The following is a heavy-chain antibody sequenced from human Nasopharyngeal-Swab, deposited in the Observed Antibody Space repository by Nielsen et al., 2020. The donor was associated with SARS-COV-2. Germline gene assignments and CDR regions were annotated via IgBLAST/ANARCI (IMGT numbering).Heavy chain of an antibody. J-gene: IGHJ4*02. V-gene: IGHV3-23*01. CDR2: ISGSGGST. D-gene: IGHD3-10*01. CDR3: AKEHGISMARCIDY. Sequence: GESLKISCAASGFTFSSNAMSWVRQAPGKGLEWVSAISGSGGSTYYADSVKGRFTISRDNSKSTLYLQVNSLRAEDTAVYYCAKEHGISMARCIDYWGQGTLVTVSS. CDR1: GFTFSSNA.